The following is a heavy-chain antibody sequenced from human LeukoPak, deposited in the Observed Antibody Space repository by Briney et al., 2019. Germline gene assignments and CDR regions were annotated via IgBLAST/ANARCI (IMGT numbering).Heavy chain of an antibody. Sequence: PSETLSLTCTVSGDSISSGDYYWSWMRQYPGKGLEWIGYIYYSGSTYYNPSLKSRITMSVDTSKNQFSLKLTSVTAADTAVYYCARDSTGYGDIDHWGQGTLVTVSS. CDR2: IYYSGST. CDR1: GDSISSGDYY. CDR3: ARDSTGYGDIDH. V-gene: IGHV4-31*03. J-gene: IGHJ4*02. D-gene: IGHD3-9*01.